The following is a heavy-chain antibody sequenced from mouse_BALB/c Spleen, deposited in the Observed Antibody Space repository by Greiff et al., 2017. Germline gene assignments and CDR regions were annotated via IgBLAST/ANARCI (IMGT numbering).Heavy chain of an antibody. J-gene: IGHJ2*01. Sequence: EVQLVESGPGLVKPSQSLSLTCSVTGYSITSGYYWNWIRQFPGNKLEWMGYISYDGSNNYNPSLKNRISITRDTSKNQFFLKLNSVTTEDTATYYCAREGGRVDYWGQGTTLTVSS. V-gene: IGHV3-6*02. CDR1: GYSITSGYY. CDR2: ISYDGSN. D-gene: IGHD3-3*01. CDR3: AREGGRVDY.